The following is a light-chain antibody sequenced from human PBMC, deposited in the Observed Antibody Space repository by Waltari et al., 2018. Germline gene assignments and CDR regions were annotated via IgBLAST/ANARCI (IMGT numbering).Light chain of an antibody. CDR2: GSI. V-gene: IGLV1-40*01. CDR3: QSYDSSLTGFWV. Sequence: QSLLTQPPSVSGAPGQRITISCTGSRSNIGAGYEVHWYQQFPGTPPKLLIFGSINRASRVPDRFSGSKSGTSASLAITGLQPEDEADYYCQSYDSSLTGFWVFGGGTKLTVV. CDR1: RSNIGAGYE. J-gene: IGLJ3*02.